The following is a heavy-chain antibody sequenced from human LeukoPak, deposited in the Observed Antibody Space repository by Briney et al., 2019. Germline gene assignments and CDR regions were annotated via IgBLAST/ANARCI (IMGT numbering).Heavy chain of an antibody. CDR2: IYSGGST. CDR3: ARAHIMVVTAFDI. CDR1: GFTVSSNY. J-gene: IGHJ3*02. D-gene: IGHD2-21*02. V-gene: IGHV3-53*01. Sequence: GGSLRLSCAVSGFTVSSNYMSWVRQAPGKGLEWVSVIYSGGSTYYADSVKGRFTISRDKSKNTLHLQMNRLRAEDTAVYYCARAHIMVVTAFDIWSRGTMVTVSS.